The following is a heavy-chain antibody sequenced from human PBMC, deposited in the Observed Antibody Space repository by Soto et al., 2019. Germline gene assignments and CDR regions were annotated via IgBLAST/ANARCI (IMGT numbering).Heavy chain of an antibody. Sequence: SETLSLTCAVYGGSFSGYYWSWIRQPPGKGLEWIGEINHSGSTNYNPSLKSRVTISVDTSKNQFSLKLSSVTAADTAVYYCARSGSGSYYNRSYYYGMDVWGQGTTVTSP. CDR1: GGSFSGYY. D-gene: IGHD3-10*01. CDR3: ARSGSGSYYNRSYYYGMDV. V-gene: IGHV4-34*01. CDR2: INHSGST. J-gene: IGHJ6*02.